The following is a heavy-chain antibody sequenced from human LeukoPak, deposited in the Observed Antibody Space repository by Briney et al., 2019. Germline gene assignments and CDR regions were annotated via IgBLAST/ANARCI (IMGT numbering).Heavy chain of an antibody. CDR3: AKDRWGAVASFDY. J-gene: IGHJ4*02. D-gene: IGHD6-19*01. CDR1: GLSFSDYW. Sequence: GGSLRLSCAASGLSFSDYWMSWARQAPGKGLEWVSAISGSGGSTYYADSVKGRFTISRDNSKNMLYLQMNSLGTEDTAVYYCAKDRWGAVASFDYWGQGTLVTVSS. V-gene: IGHV3-23*01. CDR2: ISGSGGST.